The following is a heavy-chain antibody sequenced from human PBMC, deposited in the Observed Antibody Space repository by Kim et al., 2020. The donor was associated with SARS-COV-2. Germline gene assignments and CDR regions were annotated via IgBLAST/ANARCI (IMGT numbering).Heavy chain of an antibody. CDR1: GGSFSGYY. Sequence: SETLSLTCAVYGGSFSGYYWSWIRQPPGKGLEWIGEINHSGSTNYNPSLKSRVTISVDTSKNQFSLKLSSVTAADTAVYYCARALRRGSYYGWGQGTLVT. D-gene: IGHD1-26*01. CDR3: ARALRRGSYYG. V-gene: IGHV4-34*01. J-gene: IGHJ4*02. CDR2: INHSGST.